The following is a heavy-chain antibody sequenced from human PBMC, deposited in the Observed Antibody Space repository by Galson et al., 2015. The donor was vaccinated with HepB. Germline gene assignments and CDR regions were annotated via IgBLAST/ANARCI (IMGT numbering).Heavy chain of an antibody. V-gene: IGHV1-69*10. Sequence: SVKVSCKASGGTFSSYAIAWVRQAPGQGLEWMGGVIPILGIANYAQKFQGRVTITADRSTSTAYMELSSLRSEDTAVFYCARGVPGAIGYYFYYMDVWGKGTTVTVSS. J-gene: IGHJ6*03. CDR1: GGTFSSYA. D-gene: IGHD2-2*01. CDR3: ARGVPGAIGYYFYYMDV. CDR2: VIPILGIA.